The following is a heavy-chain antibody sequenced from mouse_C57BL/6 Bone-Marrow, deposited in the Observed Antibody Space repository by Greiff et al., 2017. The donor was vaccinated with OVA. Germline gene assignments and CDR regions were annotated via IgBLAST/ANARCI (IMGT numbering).Heavy chain of an antibody. CDR1: GYTFTSYG. D-gene: IGHD1-1*01. CDR3: ASRDYGSSEGFAY. Sequence: VQLQESGAELARPGASVKLSCKASGYTFTSYGISWVKQRTGQGLEWIGEIYPRSGNTYYNEKFKGKATLTADKSSGTAYMELRSLTSEDSAVYFCASRDYGSSEGFAYWGQGTLVTVSA. CDR2: IYPRSGNT. J-gene: IGHJ3*01. V-gene: IGHV1-81*01.